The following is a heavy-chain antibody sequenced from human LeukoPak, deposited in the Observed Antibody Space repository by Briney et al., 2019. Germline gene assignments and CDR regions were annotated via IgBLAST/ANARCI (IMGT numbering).Heavy chain of an antibody. CDR2: IIPIFGTA. Sequence: SVKVSCKASGGTFSSYAISWVRQAPGQGLEWMGRIIPIFGTANYAQKFQGSVTITTDESTSTAYMELSSLRSEDTAVYYCAREDTAMVLEDWGQGTLVTVSS. J-gene: IGHJ4*02. V-gene: IGHV1-69*05. CDR1: GGTFSSYA. D-gene: IGHD5-18*01. CDR3: AREDTAMVLED.